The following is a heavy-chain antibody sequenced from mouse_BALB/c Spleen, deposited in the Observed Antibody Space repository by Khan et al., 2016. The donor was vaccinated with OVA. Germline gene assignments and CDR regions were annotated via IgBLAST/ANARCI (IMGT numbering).Heavy chain of an antibody. V-gene: IGHV3-6*02. Sequence: EVQLQESGPGLVKPSQSLSLTCSVTGYSITSGYFWNWIRQFPGNNLEWMGYIRYDGNSDYNPSLKNRISITRDTPKNQCFLKLNSVTPEDTATYYCARGGSSGPAWFTYWGQGTLVTVSA. J-gene: IGHJ3*01. D-gene: IGHD3-1*01. CDR2: IRYDGNS. CDR3: ARGGSSGPAWFTY. CDR1: GYSITSGYF.